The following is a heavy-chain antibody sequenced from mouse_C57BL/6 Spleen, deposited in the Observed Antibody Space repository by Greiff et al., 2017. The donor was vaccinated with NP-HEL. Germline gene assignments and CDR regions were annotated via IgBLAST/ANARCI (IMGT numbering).Heavy chain of an antibody. CDR3: ARSRQLRPFAY. J-gene: IGHJ3*01. CDR2: INPSTGGT. Sequence: LQLKESGPELVKPGASVKISCKASGYSFTGYYMNWVKQSPETSLEWIGEINPSTGGTTYNQKFKAKATLTVDKSSSTAYMQLKSLTSEDSAVYYCARSRQLRPFAYWGQGTLVTVPA. V-gene: IGHV1-42*01. CDR1: GYSFTGYY. D-gene: IGHD3-2*02.